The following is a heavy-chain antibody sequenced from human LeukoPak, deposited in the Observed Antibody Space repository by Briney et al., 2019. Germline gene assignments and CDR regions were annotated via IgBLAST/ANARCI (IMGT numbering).Heavy chain of an antibody. J-gene: IGHJ4*02. CDR2: ISSSGSTM. V-gene: IGHV3-48*03. D-gene: IGHD5-24*01. CDR3: ARVRGGYNSFYFDY. CDR1: ALTLGSYE. Sequence: PGGSMRLSCAASALTLGSYEVNWVRQAPGKVLEWVSYISSSGSTMYYADSVKGRFTISGDNAKNSLYLQMNSLRAEDTAVYYCARVRGGYNSFYFDYWGQGTLVSVSS.